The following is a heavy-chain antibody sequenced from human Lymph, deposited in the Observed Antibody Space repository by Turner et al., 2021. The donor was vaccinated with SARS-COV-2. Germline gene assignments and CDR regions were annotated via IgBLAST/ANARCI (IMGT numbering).Heavy chain of an antibody. J-gene: IGHJ6*02. CDR2: ISWNSGSI. Sequence: EVQLVESGGGLVQPGRSLRLSCAASGFTFDVYFIHWVRQDPGKGLEWVSGISWNSGSIGYADSVKGRFTISRDNAKNSLYLQMNSLRAEDTALYYCAKGRRFGMDVWGQGTTVTVSS. V-gene: IGHV3-9*01. CDR3: AKGRRFGMDV. CDR1: GFTFDVYF.